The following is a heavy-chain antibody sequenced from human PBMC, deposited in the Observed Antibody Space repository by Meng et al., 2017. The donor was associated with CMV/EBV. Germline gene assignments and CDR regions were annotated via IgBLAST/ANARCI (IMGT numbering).Heavy chain of an antibody. D-gene: IGHD1-26*01. CDR1: GYTFTSYY. V-gene: IGHV1-46*01. J-gene: IGHJ4*02. Sequence: VQLVQSGAEVKKPGASVKASCKASGYTFTSYYMHWGRQAPGQGLEWMGIINPSGGSTSYAQKFQGRVTMTRDTSTSTVYMELSSLRSEDTAVYYCARESGSVGDYWGQGTLVTVSS. CDR2: INPSGGST. CDR3: ARESGSVGDY.